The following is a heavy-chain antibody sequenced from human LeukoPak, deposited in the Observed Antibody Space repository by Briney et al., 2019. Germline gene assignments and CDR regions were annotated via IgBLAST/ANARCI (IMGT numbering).Heavy chain of an antibody. J-gene: IGHJ5*02. CDR2: ISGSGGST. Sequence: ETGGSLRLSCAAPGFTFSSYAMSWVRQAPGKGLEWVSAISGSGGSTYYADSVKGRFTISSDNSKNTLYLQMNSLRAEDTAVYYCAKWRLIKGGDIVVVPAATNWFDPWGQGTLVTVSS. CDR3: AKWRLIKGGDIVVVPAATNWFDP. D-gene: IGHD2-2*01. CDR1: GFTFSSYA. V-gene: IGHV3-23*01.